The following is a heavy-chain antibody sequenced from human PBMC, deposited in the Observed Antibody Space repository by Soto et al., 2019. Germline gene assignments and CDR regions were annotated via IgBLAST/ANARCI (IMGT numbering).Heavy chain of an antibody. CDR1: GFTFSYAW. J-gene: IGHJ4*02. CDR3: ATGMGDLLY. V-gene: IGHV3-15*07. D-gene: IGHD1-26*01. CDR2: IKSKTDGGTT. Sequence: EVQLVESGGDLAKPGGSLRLSCAVSGFTFSYAWMNWVRQAPGKGLEWVGRIKSKTDGGTTDYAAPVKGRFTISRDDSRNMVFLQINSLGTEDTAVYYCATGMGDLLYWGQGTRVTVSS.